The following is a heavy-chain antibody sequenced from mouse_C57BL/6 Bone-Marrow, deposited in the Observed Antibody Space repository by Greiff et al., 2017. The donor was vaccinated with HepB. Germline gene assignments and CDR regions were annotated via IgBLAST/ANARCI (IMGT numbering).Heavy chain of an antibody. CDR1: GFSLTSSG. V-gene: IGHV2-6-1*01. D-gene: IGHD1-1*01. Sequence: ESGPGLVAPSQSLSITCTVSGFSLTSSGVHWVRQPPGKGLEWLVVIWSDGSTTYNSALKSRLSISKDNSKSQVFLKMNSLQTDDTAMYYCARHEDYYGSSLYYYAMDYWGQGTSVTVSS. CDR3: ARHEDYYGSSLYYYAMDY. J-gene: IGHJ4*01. CDR2: IWSDGST.